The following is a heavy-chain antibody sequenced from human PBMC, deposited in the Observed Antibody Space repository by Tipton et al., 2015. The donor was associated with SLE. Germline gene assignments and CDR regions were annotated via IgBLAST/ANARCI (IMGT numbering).Heavy chain of an antibody. V-gene: IGHV3-21*04. J-gene: IGHJ4*02. CDR3: ARWAWDGITSDY. D-gene: IGHD3-16*01. Sequence: SLRLSCAASGFTFSSYSMNWVRQAPGKGLEWVSSISSSSSYIYYADSVKGRFTISRDNSKNTLYLQMNSLRAEDTAVYYCARWAWDGITSDYWGQGTLVTVSS. CDR1: GFTFSSYS. CDR2: ISSSSSYI.